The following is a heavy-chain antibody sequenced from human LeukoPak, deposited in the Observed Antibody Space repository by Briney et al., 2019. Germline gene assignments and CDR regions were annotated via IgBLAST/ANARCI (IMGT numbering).Heavy chain of an antibody. Sequence: GRSLRLSCAASGFTIDDYAMHWVRQAPGKGLEWVSGISWNSGSIGYADSVKGRFTISRDNAKNSLYLQMNSLRAEDTALYYCAKEISPSYDSNPFDIWGQGTMVTVSS. V-gene: IGHV3-9*01. D-gene: IGHD3-22*01. CDR3: AKEISPSYDSNPFDI. CDR2: ISWNSGSI. J-gene: IGHJ3*02. CDR1: GFTIDDYA.